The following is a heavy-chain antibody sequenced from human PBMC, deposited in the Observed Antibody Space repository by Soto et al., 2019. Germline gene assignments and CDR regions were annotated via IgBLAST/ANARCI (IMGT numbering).Heavy chain of an antibody. V-gene: IGHV1-46*01. CDR2: INPSGGST. Sequence: ASVKVSCKASGYTFTSYYMHWVRQAPGQGLEWMGIINPSGGSTSYAQKFQGRVTMTTDTSTSTAYMELSSLRSEDTAVYYCAREGLVLVPTTVNSDYYYYAMDVWGQGTTVTVSS. J-gene: IGHJ6*02. CDR1: GYTFTSYY. CDR3: AREGLVLVPTTVNSDYYYYAMDV. D-gene: IGHD2-2*01.